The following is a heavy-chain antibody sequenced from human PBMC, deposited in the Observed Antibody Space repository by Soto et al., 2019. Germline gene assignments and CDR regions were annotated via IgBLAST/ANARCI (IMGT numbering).Heavy chain of an antibody. Sequence: SVKVSCKASGGTFSSYAISWVRQAPGQGLEWMGGIIPIFGTANYAQKFQGRVTITADESTSTAYMELSSLRSEDTAVYYCARESYYDFWSGNYFDYWGQGTLVTVSS. D-gene: IGHD3-3*01. V-gene: IGHV1-69*13. CDR1: GGTFSSYA. J-gene: IGHJ4*02. CDR2: IIPIFGTA. CDR3: ARESYYDFWSGNYFDY.